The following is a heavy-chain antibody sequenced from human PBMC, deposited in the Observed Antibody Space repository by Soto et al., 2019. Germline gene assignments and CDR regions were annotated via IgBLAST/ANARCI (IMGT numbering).Heavy chain of an antibody. D-gene: IGHD6-13*01. CDR3: ARGTSYSSPAY. J-gene: IGHJ4*02. Sequence: SETLSLTFGVSGCSISSGVYSGSWIRQPPGKGLEWIGYIYYGSTYYNPSLKSRVTISVDRSKNQFSLKLSSVTAADTAVYYCARGTSYSSPAYWGQGTLVTVS. V-gene: IGHV4-30-2*01. CDR2: IYYGST. CDR1: GCSISSGVYS.